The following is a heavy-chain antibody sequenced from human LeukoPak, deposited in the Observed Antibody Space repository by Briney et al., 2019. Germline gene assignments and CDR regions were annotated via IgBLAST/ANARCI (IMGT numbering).Heavy chain of an antibody. CDR3: ARTTSFTASGYDY. CDR1: GYTFTNYH. Sequence: ASVKVSCKASGYTFTNYHINWVRQATGQGLEWMGWMNPNSGDRGYAQKFQGRVTISGDTSISTSYMELGSLRSDDTAVYFRARTTSFTASGYDYWGQGTLVTVSS. J-gene: IGHJ4*02. D-gene: IGHD6-25*01. CDR2: MNPNSGDR. V-gene: IGHV1-8*03.